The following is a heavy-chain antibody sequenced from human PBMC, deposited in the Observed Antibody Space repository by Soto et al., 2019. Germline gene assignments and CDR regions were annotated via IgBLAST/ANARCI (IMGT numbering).Heavy chain of an antibody. CDR1: GFTFSSYA. D-gene: IGHD6-13*01. CDR2: ISYDGSNK. J-gene: IGHJ4*02. V-gene: IGHV3-30*18. CDR3: AKDGAAAGTFDY. Sequence: QVQLVESGGGVVQPGRSLRLSCAASGFTFSSYAMQWVRQAPGKGLEWVGVISYDGSNKYYADSVKGRFTISRDNSEKTLYMQMNSLRAEDTAVYYCAKDGAAAGTFDYWGQGTLVTVSS.